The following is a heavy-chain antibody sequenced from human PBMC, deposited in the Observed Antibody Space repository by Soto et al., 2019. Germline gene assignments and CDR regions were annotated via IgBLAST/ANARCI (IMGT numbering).Heavy chain of an antibody. CDR1: GFTFSSHA. CDR3: AKDQGYCSGGSCYSNRHNWFDP. J-gene: IGHJ5*02. CDR2: ISGSGGST. V-gene: IGHV3-23*01. Sequence: PGGSLRLSCAASGFTFSSHAMSWVRQAPGKGLEWVSAISGSGGSTYYADSVKGRFTISRDNSKNTLYLQMNSLRAEDTAVYYCAKDQGYCSGGSCYSNRHNWFDPWGQGTLVTVSS. D-gene: IGHD2-15*01.